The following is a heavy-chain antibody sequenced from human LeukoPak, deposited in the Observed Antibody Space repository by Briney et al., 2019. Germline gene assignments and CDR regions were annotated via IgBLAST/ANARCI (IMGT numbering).Heavy chain of an antibody. CDR2: INHNGNVN. Sequence: GGSLRLSCAASGFTFSSYWMNWARQAPGKGLEWVASINHNGNVNYYVDSVKGRFTISRGNAKNSLYLQMSNLRAEDTAVYFCARGGGLDVWGQGATVTVSS. J-gene: IGHJ6*02. D-gene: IGHD3-16*01. V-gene: IGHV3-7*03. CDR1: GFTFSSYW. CDR3: ARGGGLDV.